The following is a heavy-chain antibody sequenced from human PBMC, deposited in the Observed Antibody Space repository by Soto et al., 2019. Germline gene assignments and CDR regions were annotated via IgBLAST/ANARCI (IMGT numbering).Heavy chain of an antibody. Sequence: QVDLVQSGAEVKEPGASVRISCEASGYTFTSYGIHWVRQAPGQRLEWMGWINTGSRNTRYSPEFQARVTITWDTSASTAYMELNSLRSEDTAVYYCARAMPTAGYIYFDLWGQGTLVTVSS. V-gene: IGHV1-3*04. CDR3: ARAMPTAGYIYFDL. D-gene: IGHD3-9*01. CDR2: INTGSRNT. J-gene: IGHJ4*02. CDR1: GYTFTSYG.